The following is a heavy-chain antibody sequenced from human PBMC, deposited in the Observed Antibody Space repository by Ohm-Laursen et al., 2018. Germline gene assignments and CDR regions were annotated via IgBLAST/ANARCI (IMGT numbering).Heavy chain of an antibody. Sequence: SLRLSCTASGFTFSDYYMSWIRQAPGKGLEWVSYISISGGTKYYADSVKGRFTISRDNAKNSLYLQMNSLRAEDTAVYYCARDCRISGNYCGRVPWGQGTLVTVSS. CDR2: ISISGGTK. D-gene: IGHD4-11*01. CDR3: ARDCRISGNYCGRVP. J-gene: IGHJ5*02. V-gene: IGHV3-11*01. CDR1: GFTFSDYY.